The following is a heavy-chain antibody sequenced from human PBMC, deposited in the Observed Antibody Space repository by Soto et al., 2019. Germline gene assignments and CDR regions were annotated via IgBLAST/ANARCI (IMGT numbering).Heavy chain of an antibody. J-gene: IGHJ5*02. CDR1: GYIFTHYH. CDR3: AIEGGSDSLASKNNWFDT. CDR2: VNANNGGA. Sequence: ASVQVSCKPSGYIFTHYHIHWVRQGPGPGLEFMGWVNANNGGAGSAQQFQGRVTVARDTSISTVYMEVSNLRSDDTAVYYCAIEGGSDSLASKNNWFDTWGQGTRVTVSS. V-gene: IGHV1-2*02. D-gene: IGHD6-25*01.